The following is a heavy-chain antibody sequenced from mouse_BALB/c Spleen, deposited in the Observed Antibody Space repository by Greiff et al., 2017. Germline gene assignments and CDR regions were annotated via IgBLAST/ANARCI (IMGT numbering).Heavy chain of an antibody. D-gene: IGHD6-1*01. V-gene: IGHV7-3*02. CDR2: IRNKANGYTT. CDR1: GFTFTDYY. Sequence: EVKLMESGGGLVQPGGSLRLSCATSGFTFTDYYMSWVRQPPGKALEWLGFIRNKANGYTTEYSASVKGRFTISRDNSQSILYLQMNTLRAEDSATYYCARASFFDFDYWGQGTTLTVSS. J-gene: IGHJ2*01. CDR3: ARASFFDFDY.